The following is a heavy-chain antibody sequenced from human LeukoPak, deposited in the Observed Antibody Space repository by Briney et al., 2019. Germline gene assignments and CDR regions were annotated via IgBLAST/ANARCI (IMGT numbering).Heavy chain of an antibody. CDR3: ARGGSGSSWPTLFDY. Sequence: KASETLSLTCTVSGGSISSYYWSWIRQPPGKGLEWIGYIYYSGSTNYNPSLKSRVTISVDTSKNQFSLKLSSVTAADTAVYYCARGGSGSSWPTLFDYWGQGTLVTVSS. D-gene: IGHD6-13*01. CDR1: GGSISSYY. J-gene: IGHJ4*02. CDR2: IYYSGST. V-gene: IGHV4-59*01.